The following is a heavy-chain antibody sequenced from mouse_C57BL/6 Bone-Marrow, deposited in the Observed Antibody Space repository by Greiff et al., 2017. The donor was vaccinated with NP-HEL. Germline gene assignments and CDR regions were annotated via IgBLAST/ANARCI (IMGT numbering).Heavy chain of an antibody. D-gene: IGHD1-1*01. V-gene: IGHV5-4*01. CDR3: ARALYYGSSYNFDY. CDR1: GFTFSSYA. Sequence: EVQRVESGGGLVKPGGSLKLSCAASGFTFSSYAMSWVRQTPEKRLEWVATISDGGSYTYYPDNVKGRFTISRDNAKNNLYLQMSHLKSEDTAMYYCARALYYGSSYNFDYWGHGTTLTVSS. CDR2: ISDGGSYT. J-gene: IGHJ2*01.